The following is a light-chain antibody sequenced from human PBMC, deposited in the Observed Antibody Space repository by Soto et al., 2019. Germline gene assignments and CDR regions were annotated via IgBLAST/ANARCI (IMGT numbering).Light chain of an antibody. Sequence: QLVLTQPASVSGSPGQSITISCTGTSSDVGDYNYVSWYQQHPGKAPKLMIYEVSNRPSGVSNRFSGSKSGNTASLTISGLQAEDEADYYCSSYTRSSTLYVFGTGTKLTVL. CDR2: EVS. V-gene: IGLV2-14*01. CDR3: SSYTRSSTLYV. J-gene: IGLJ1*01. CDR1: SSDVGDYNY.